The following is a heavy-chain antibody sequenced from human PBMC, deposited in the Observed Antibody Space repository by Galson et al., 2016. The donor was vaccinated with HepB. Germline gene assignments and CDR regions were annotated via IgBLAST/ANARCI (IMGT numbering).Heavy chain of an antibody. CDR1: GFTFNRYT. V-gene: IGHV3-21*04. CDR2: ISSSSSYI. J-gene: IGHJ3*02. CDR3: AKGKGRGTWHTYAFDI. D-gene: IGHD5-24*01. Sequence: SLRLSCATSGFTFNRYTLNWVRQAPGKGLEWVAYISSSSSYIYYADSVKGRVTISRDNSKNTLYLQMNSLRADDTALYYCAKGKGRGTWHTYAFDIWGQGTMVTVSS.